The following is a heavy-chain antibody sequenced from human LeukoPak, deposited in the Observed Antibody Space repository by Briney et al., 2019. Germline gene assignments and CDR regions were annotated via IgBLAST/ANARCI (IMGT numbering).Heavy chain of an antibody. J-gene: IGHJ3*02. V-gene: IGHV3-30*04. CDR3: AKDLGPHYYDSSGYSSGAFDI. Sequence: GRSLRLSCAASGFTFSSYAMHWVRQAPGKGLEWVAVISYDGGNKYYADSVKGRFTISRDNSKNTLYLQMNSLRAEDTAVYYCAKDLGPHYYDSSGYSSGAFDIWGQGTMVTVSS. D-gene: IGHD3-22*01. CDR1: GFTFSSYA. CDR2: ISYDGGNK.